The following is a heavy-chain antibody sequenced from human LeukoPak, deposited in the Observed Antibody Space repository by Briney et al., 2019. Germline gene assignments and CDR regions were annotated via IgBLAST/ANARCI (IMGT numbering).Heavy chain of an antibody. D-gene: IGHD3-9*01. CDR2: ISYDGSNK. Sequence: GGSLRLSCAASGFTFSSYAMHWVRQAPGKGLEWVAVISYDGSNKYYADFVKGRFTISRDNSKNTLYLQMNSLRAEDTAVYYCARASVLRYFDWLLNPFDYWGQGILVTVSS. CDR3: ARASVLRYFDWLLNPFDY. V-gene: IGHV3-30*04. CDR1: GFTFSSYA. J-gene: IGHJ4*02.